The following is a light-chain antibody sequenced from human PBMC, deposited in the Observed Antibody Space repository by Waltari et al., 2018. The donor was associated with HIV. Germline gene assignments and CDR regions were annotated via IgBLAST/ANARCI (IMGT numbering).Light chain of an antibody. CDR1: QSVRSN. J-gene: IGKJ2*01. CDR2: GAS. V-gene: IGKV3-15*01. Sequence: EIVMTQSPATLSVSPGERATLSCRASQSVRSNLAWYQHKPGKAPRLLIYGASTRATCIPARFSGSVSWTEFTLTISSLQSEDFAVYYCQQYNDWPRTFGQGTKLEIK. CDR3: QQYNDWPRT.